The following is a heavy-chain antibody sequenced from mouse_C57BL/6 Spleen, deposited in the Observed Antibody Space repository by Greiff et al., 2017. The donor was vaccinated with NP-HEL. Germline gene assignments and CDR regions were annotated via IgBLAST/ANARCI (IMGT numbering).Heavy chain of an antibody. D-gene: IGHD1-1*01. Sequence: EAGGGLVQPKGSLKLSCAASGFTFNTYAMHWVRQAPGKGLEWVARIRSKSSTYATSSADSVKDRFTISRDDSQSMLYLQMNNLKTEDTAMYYCVRGATVVAHWYFDVWGTGTTVTVSS. CDR3: VRGATVVAHWYFDV. J-gene: IGHJ1*03. V-gene: IGHV10-3*01. CDR2: IRSKSSTYAT. CDR1: GFTFNTYA.